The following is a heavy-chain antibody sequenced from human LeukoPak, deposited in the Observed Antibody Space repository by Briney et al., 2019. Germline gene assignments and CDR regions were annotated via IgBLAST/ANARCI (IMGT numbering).Heavy chain of an antibody. CDR2: IYSGGST. V-gene: IGHV3-66*01. J-gene: IGHJ3*02. CDR1: GFTVSSNY. Sequence: GGSLRLSCAASGFTVSSNYTSWVRQAPGKGLEWVSVIYSGGSTYYADSVKGRFTIPRDNSKNTLYLQMNSLRAEDTAVYYCARDRAPEAFDIWGQGAMVTVAS. CDR3: ARDRAPEAFDI.